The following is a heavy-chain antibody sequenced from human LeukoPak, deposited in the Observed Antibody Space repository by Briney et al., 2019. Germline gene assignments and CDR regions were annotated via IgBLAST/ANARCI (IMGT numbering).Heavy chain of an antibody. V-gene: IGHV4-59*01. Sequence: PSETLSLTCTVSGGSISSYYWSWIRQPPGKGLEWIGYIYYSGSTNYNPSLKSRVTISVDTSKNQFSLKLSSVTAADTAVYYCARSGYSSSWYRNKWWFDPWGQGTLVTVSS. CDR2: IYYSGST. J-gene: IGHJ5*02. D-gene: IGHD6-13*01. CDR3: ARSGYSSSWYRNKWWFDP. CDR1: GGSISSYY.